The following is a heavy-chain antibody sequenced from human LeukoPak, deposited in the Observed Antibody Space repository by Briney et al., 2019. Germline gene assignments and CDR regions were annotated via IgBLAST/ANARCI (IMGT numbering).Heavy chain of an antibody. CDR3: VGSSGYYYNY. CDR1: GGSFSGYY. Sequence: PSETLSLTCAVYGGSFSGYYWSWIRQPPGKGVEWIGEINHSGSTNYNPSLKSRVTISVDTSKNQFSLKLSSVTAADTAVYYCVGSSGYYYNYWGQGTLVTVSS. V-gene: IGHV4-34*01. J-gene: IGHJ4*02. CDR2: INHSGST. D-gene: IGHD3-22*01.